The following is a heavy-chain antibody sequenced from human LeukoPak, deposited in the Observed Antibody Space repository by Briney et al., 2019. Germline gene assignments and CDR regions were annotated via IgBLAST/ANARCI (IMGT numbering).Heavy chain of an antibody. CDR1: GIPFSSYG. Sequence: GGSLRLSCAASGIPFSSYGIHWVRQAPGKGLEWVALISYDGSNKYYADSVKGRFTISRDKSKNAVFLQMNSLRAEDTAVYYCAKDFTGVYTYGYSDYWGQGALVTVSS. J-gene: IGHJ4*02. D-gene: IGHD5-18*01. V-gene: IGHV3-30*18. CDR2: ISYDGSNK. CDR3: AKDFTGVYTYGYSDY.